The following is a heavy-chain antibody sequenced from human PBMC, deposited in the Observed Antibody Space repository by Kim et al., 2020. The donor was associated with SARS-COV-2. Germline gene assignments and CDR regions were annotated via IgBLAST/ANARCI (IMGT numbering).Heavy chain of an antibody. D-gene: IGHD1-26*01. Sequence: GGSLRLSCAASGFTFSAYAMLWVRQAPGKGPEWVAVISSDGSYKFYADSVKGRFTISRVSSKNTLYLQMNSLRAEDTAVYYCARPGVVGPTYWFDPWGQGTLVTVSS. CDR2: ISSDGSYK. J-gene: IGHJ5*02. V-gene: IGHV3-30*14. CDR3: ARPGVVGPTYWFDP. CDR1: GFTFSAYA.